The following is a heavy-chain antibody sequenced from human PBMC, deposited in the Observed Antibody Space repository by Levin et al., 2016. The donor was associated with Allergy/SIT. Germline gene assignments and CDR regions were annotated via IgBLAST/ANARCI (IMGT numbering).Heavy chain of an antibody. Sequence: WIRQPPGKGLEWIGEIYHSGSTNYNPSLKSRVTISVDKSKNQFSLKLSSVTAADTAVYYCALLGILGYWGQGTLVTVSS. J-gene: IGHJ4*02. V-gene: IGHV4-4*02. D-gene: IGHD7-27*01. CDR3: ALLGILGY. CDR2: IYHSGST.